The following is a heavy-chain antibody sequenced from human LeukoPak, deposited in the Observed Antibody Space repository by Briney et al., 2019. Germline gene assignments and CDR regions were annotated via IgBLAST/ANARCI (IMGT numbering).Heavy chain of an antibody. J-gene: IGHJ4*02. CDR3: ARYTDHYYFDY. Sequence: KAGESLKISCKGSGYSFTTYRIVWVRQMPGKGLEWMGIIYPGDSDTTYSPSFQGQVTISVDQSVSTAYLQWSSLKASDTAIYYCARYTDHYYFDYWGQGTLVTVSS. V-gene: IGHV5-51*01. CDR1: GYSFTTYR. CDR2: IYPGDSDT. D-gene: IGHD1-1*01.